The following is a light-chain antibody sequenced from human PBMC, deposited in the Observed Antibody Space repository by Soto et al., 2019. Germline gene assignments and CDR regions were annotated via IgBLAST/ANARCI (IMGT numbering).Light chain of an antibody. CDR1: QGISHY. V-gene: IGKV1-27*01. CDR2: AAS. Sequence: DIQMTQSPSSLSASVGDRVTITCRASQGISHYLAWYQQEPGKVPKLLIYAASILQSGVPSRFSGSGSGTDFTLTISSLQPEDVATYYCQKYSSVPLTFGGGTKVEI. CDR3: QKYSSVPLT. J-gene: IGKJ4*01.